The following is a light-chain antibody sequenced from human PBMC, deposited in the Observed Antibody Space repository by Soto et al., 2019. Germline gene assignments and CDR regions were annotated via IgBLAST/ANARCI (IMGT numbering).Light chain of an antibody. Sequence: VGDRVTITCRASQTISNYLAWYQQKPGKAPKVLIYDASNLESGVPSRFRGSGSGTEFTLTISSLQADDFATYYCQHYDDYPWTFGQGTKVDIK. CDR2: DAS. CDR1: QTISNY. CDR3: QHYDDYPWT. V-gene: IGKV1-5*01. J-gene: IGKJ1*01.